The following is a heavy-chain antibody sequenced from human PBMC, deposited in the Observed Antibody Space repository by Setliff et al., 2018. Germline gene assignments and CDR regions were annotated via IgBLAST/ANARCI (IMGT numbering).Heavy chain of an antibody. J-gene: IGHJ4*02. CDR3: ARDMGQPYYFES. CDR1: GGSISSSSHY. Sequence: ETLSLTCTVSGGSISSSSHYWGWIRQPPGKGLEWIGSIYYTGSTYYNPSLKSRVTMSVDTSKRQFSLKLGSATAADTAVYYCARDMGQPYYFESWGLGTLVTV. D-gene: IGHD1-1*01. CDR2: IYYTGST. V-gene: IGHV4-39*07.